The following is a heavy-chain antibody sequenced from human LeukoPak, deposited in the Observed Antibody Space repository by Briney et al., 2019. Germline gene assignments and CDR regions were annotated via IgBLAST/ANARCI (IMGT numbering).Heavy chain of an antibody. Sequence: SETLSLTCTVSGGSISSYYWSWIRQPPGKGLEWIGCIYYSGSTNYNPSLKSRVTISVDTSKNQFSLKLSSVTAADTAVYYCATRGYSYALDAFDIWGQGTMVTVSS. V-gene: IGHV4-59*01. CDR3: ATRGYSYALDAFDI. CDR1: GGSISSYY. D-gene: IGHD5-18*01. J-gene: IGHJ3*02. CDR2: IYYSGST.